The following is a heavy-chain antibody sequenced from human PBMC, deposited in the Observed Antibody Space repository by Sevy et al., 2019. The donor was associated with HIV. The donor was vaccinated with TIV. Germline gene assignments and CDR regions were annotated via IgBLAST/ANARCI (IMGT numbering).Heavy chain of an antibody. V-gene: IGHV3-21*01. Sequence: GGSLRLSCAASGFTFSSYSMNWVRQAPGKGLEWVSSISSSSYIYYADSVKGRFTISRDNAKNSLYLQMNSLRAEDTAVYYCARDDSRGYWFDYWGQGTLVTVSS. CDR2: ISSSSYI. D-gene: IGHD2-8*02. CDR1: GFTFSSYS. CDR3: ARDDSRGYWFDY. J-gene: IGHJ4*02.